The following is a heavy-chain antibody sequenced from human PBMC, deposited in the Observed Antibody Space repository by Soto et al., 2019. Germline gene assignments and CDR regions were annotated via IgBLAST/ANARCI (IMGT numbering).Heavy chain of an antibody. Sequence: GASVKVSCKASGYTFTSYGISWVRQAPGQGLEWMGWISAYNGNTNYAQKLQGRVTMTTDTSTSTAYMELRSLRFDDTAVYYCARDFEYYDFWSGPQDAFDIWGQGTMVTVSS. CDR3: ARDFEYYDFWSGPQDAFDI. J-gene: IGHJ3*02. V-gene: IGHV1-18*04. CDR2: ISAYNGNT. D-gene: IGHD3-3*01. CDR1: GYTFTSYG.